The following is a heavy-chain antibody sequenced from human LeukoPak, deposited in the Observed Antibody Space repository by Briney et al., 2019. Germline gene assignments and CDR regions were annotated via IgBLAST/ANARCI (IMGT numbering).Heavy chain of an antibody. J-gene: IGHJ4*02. D-gene: IGHD4-11*01. CDR2: IWYDGSNK. Sequence: GGSLRLSCAASGFTFSSYGMHRVRQAPGMGLEWVAVIWYDGSNKYYADSVKGRFTISRDNSKNTLYVQMNSLKTDDAAVYYCAKSKSPYPMDYIFDFWGQGTLVTVSS. V-gene: IGHV3-30*02. CDR1: GFTFSSYG. CDR3: AKSKSPYPMDYIFDF.